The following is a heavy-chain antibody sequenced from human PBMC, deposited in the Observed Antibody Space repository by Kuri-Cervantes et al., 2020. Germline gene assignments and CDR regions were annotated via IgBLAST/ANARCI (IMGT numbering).Heavy chain of an antibody. CDR3: ARVRVPDCSSARCYDGYDH. CDR1: GGSYNTYE. Sequence: SVKVSCKASGGSYNTYEINWVPQAPGQGLEWLGGIIPVSTTTNYGQMFQGRVTISADKSTNTVYMELTSLRFEDTAVYFCARVRVPDCSSARCYDGYDHWGQGTLVTVSS. D-gene: IGHD2-2*01. V-gene: IGHV1-69*06. J-gene: IGHJ4*02. CDR2: IIPVSTTT.